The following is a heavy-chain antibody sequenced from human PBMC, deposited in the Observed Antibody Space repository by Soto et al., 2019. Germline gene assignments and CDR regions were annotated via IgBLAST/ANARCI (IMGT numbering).Heavy chain of an antibody. J-gene: IGHJ4*02. Sequence: GASVKVSCKASGYTFTDYFIHCVLQAPGQGLDWMGWINPNSGGTNYVQKFQGRVTMTRDTSISTVYMELSRLRSDDTAVYYCASSTSSYLRPDYWGQGTLVTVSS. CDR2: INPNSGGT. CDR3: ASSTSSYLRPDY. D-gene: IGHD6-6*01. V-gene: IGHV1-2*02. CDR1: GYTFTDYF.